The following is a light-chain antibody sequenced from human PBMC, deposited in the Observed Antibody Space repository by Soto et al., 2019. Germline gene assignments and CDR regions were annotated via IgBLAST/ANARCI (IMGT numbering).Light chain of an antibody. V-gene: IGKV2-30*01. CDR3: MQGTHWPPT. J-gene: IGKJ1*01. CDR1: RSLVYSDGNAY. Sequence: DVVMTQSPLSLPVTLGQPASISCRSSRSLVYSDGNAYLNWFQQRPGQSPRRLIYKASNRDSGVPDRFRGSGSGRDFTLQINRVEAEDVGVYYCMQGTHWPPTLGRGTRVDI. CDR2: KAS.